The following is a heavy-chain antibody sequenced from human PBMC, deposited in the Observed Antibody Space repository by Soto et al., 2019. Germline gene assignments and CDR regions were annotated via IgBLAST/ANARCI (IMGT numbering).Heavy chain of an antibody. CDR1: GFTFINYT. V-gene: IGHV3-30-3*01. CDR3: ARDSRQTREFDL. Sequence: GGSLRLSCAASGFTFINYTIHWVRQAPCKGLEWVAVISFDGNTKYYADTVKGRFTVSRDNSKNTLFVEVKSVRPEDTAVYYCARDSRQTREFDLSGQGKLITVSS. J-gene: IGHJ5*02. CDR2: ISFDGNTK.